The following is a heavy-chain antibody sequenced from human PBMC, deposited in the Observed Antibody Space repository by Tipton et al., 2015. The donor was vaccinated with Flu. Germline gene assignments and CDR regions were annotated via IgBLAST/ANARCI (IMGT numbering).Heavy chain of an antibody. D-gene: IGHD5-12*01. CDR3: ARGDVDIVATPLKSYYMDV. CDR1: GGTFSSYA. V-gene: IGHV1-69*01. Sequence: QSGPEVKKPGSSVKVSCKASGGTFSSYAISWVRQAPGQGLEWMGGIIPIFGTANYAQKFQGRVTITADESTSTAYMELSSLRSEDTAVYYCARGDVDIVATPLKSYYMDVWGKGTTVTVSS. J-gene: IGHJ6*03. CDR2: IIPIFGTA.